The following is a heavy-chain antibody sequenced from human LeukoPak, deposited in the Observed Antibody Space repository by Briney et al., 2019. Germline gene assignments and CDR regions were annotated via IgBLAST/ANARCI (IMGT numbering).Heavy chain of an antibody. V-gene: IGHV3-15*01. CDR1: GITFSDAR. D-gene: IGHD6-19*01. Sequence: GGSLRLSCAASGITFSDARMTSVRQAPGEGLEWVGRIYRSSNGETTDYGAPVKGRFTMSRDDSKNTLYLQMNSLKTEETAVYYCTTYSSRRCPFWGQGTLVTVSS. CDR3: TTYSSRRCPF. J-gene: IGHJ4*02. CDR2: IYRSSNGETT.